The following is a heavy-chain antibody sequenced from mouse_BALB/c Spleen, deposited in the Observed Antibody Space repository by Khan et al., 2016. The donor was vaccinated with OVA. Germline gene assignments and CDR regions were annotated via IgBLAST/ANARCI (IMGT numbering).Heavy chain of an antibody. CDR1: GYNFTNYG. CDR3: ARISSYWYSDV. D-gene: IGHD6-2*01. V-gene: IGHV9-1*02. J-gene: IGHJ1*01. CDR2: INPYTGEP. Sequence: QIQLLQSGPELKKPGATVKISCKASGYNFTNYGMNWVKQTPEKGLKWMGWINPYTGEPIYDDDFKGRFVFSLETSSSTAYLQISNLKNEDMATYFCARISSYWYSDVWGAGTPVTVSA.